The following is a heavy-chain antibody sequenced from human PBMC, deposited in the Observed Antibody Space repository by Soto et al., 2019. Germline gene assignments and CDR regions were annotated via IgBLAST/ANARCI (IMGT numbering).Heavy chain of an antibody. D-gene: IGHD3-16*01. V-gene: IGHV4-34*01. Sequence: SETLSLTCAVYGGSFSGYYWSWIRQPPGKGLEWIGEINHSGSTNYNPSLKSRVTISVDTSMSQFSLTLSSVTAADTAVYYCARLSEYTFWGNWGQGTLVTVSS. J-gene: IGHJ4*02. CDR3: ARLSEYTFWGN. CDR2: INHSGST. CDR1: GGSFSGYY.